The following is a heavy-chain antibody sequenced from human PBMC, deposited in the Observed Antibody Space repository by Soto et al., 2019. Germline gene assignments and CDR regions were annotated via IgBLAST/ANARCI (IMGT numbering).Heavy chain of an antibody. J-gene: IGHJ4*02. D-gene: IGHD2-21*02. CDR2: IGTAGDT. CDR1: GFTFSSYD. Sequence: AGGAPRLSCAGSGFTFSSYDMHWGRPATGKGLEWVSAIGTAGDTYYPGSVKGRFTISRENAKNSLYLQMNSLRAEDTAVYYCAREAIYCGGDCYVXDYWGQGTLVTV. CDR3: AREAIYCGGDCYVXDY. V-gene: IGHV3-13*01.